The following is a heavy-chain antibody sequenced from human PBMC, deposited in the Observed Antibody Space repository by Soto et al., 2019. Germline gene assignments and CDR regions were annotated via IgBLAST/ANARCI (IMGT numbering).Heavy chain of an antibody. Sequence: QVQLVQSGAEVREPGASVKVSCKASGYIFINYGISWVRQAPGQRLEWMGWITPYNGNTNRAQKLQGRVTMTTDTSTSTAYMELGSLRSDDTAVYXCAKGEGFLDYWGQGTLVTVSS. D-gene: IGHD2-15*01. V-gene: IGHV1-18*01. CDR2: ITPYNGNT. CDR1: GYIFINYG. J-gene: IGHJ4*02. CDR3: AKGEGFLDY.